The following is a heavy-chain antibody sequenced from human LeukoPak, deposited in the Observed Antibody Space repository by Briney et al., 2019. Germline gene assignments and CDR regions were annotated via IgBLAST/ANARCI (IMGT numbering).Heavy chain of an antibody. CDR3: ARAISAPIYMDV. D-gene: IGHD2-21*01. CDR1: GGSISSSSYY. V-gene: IGHV4-61*05. CDR2: IYYSGST. J-gene: IGHJ6*03. Sequence: SETLSLTCTVSGGSISSSSYYWGWIRQPPGKGLEWIGYIYYSGSTNYNPSLKSRVTISVDTSKNQFSLKLSSVTAADTAVYYCARAISAPIYMDVWGKGTTVTVSS.